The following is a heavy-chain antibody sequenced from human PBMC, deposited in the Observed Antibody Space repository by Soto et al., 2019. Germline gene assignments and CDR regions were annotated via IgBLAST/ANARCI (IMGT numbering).Heavy chain of an antibody. CDR3: ARVYSSGWLSP. V-gene: IGHV1-46*01. CDR2: INPSGGST. J-gene: IGHJ5*02. D-gene: IGHD6-19*01. Sequence: ASVKVSCKASGYTFTSYYMHWVRQAPGQGLEWMGIINPSGGSTSYAQKFQGRVTMTRDTSTSTVYMEPSSLRSEDTAVYYCARVYSSGWLSPWGQGTLVTVSS. CDR1: GYTFTSYY.